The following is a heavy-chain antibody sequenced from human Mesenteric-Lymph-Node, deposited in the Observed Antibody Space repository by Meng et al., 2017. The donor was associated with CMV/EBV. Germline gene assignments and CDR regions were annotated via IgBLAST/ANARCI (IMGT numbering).Heavy chain of an antibody. CDR3: ARGYVFFYYYGMDV. Sequence: GGSLRLSCAASGFTFSSYEMNWVRQAPGKGLEWVSYISSSGSTIYYADSVKGRFTISRDNAKNSLYLQMNSLRAEDTAVYYCARGYVFFYYYGMDVWGQGTTVTVSS. CDR1: GFTFSSYE. D-gene: IGHD6-13*01. CDR2: ISSSGSTI. V-gene: IGHV3-48*03. J-gene: IGHJ6*02.